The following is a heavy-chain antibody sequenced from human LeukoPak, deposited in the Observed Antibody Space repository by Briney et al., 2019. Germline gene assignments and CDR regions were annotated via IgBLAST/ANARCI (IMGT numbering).Heavy chain of an antibody. CDR2: IYYSGRT. CDR3: AMYCSSTSCQNEGFDY. D-gene: IGHD2-2*01. Sequence: SETLALTCTVSGGSISSGDYYWSWIRQPPGKGLEWIRYIYYSGRTYYNTSLKSRVTISVDTSKKHFSLKLSSVTDAATAVYYWAMYCSSTSCQNEGFDYWGQGTLVTVSS. V-gene: IGHV4-30-4*08. J-gene: IGHJ4*02. CDR1: GGSISSGDYY.